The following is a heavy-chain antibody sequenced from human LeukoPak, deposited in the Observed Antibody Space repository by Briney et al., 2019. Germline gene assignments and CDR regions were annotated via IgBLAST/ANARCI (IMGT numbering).Heavy chain of an antibody. D-gene: IGHD2-2*01. V-gene: IGHV4-30-4*08. CDR3: ARGDFAYHFDS. J-gene: IGHJ4*02. CDR2: IFYTGST. Sequence: SETLSLTCSVSGGSISTGDYYWSWIRQPPGKGLEWIGYIFYTGSTYYNPSLKSRVTISVDTSKNQFSLKLSSVTAADTAAYYCARGDFAYHFDSWGQGTLVTVSS. CDR1: GGSISTGDYY.